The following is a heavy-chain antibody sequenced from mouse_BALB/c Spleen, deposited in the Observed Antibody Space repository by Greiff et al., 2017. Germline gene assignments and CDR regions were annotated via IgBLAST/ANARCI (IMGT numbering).Heavy chain of an antibody. J-gene: IGHJ2*01. CDR2: INSNGGST. CDR1: GFTFSSYG. D-gene: IGHD1-1*01. CDR3: ARGGPVVATGDY. Sequence: EVKLMESGGGLVQPGGSLKLSCAASGFTFSSYGMSWVRQTPDKRLELVATINSNGGSTYYPDSVKGRFTISRDNAKNTLYLQMSSLKSEDTAMYYCARGGPVVATGDYWGQGTTLTVSS. V-gene: IGHV5-6-3*01.